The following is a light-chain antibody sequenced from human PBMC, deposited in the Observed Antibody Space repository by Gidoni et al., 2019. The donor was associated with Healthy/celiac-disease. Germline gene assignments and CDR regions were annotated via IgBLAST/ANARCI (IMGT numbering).Light chain of an antibody. CDR3: RQYDNRPLT. CDR2: DAS. Sequence: DIQMTQSPSSLSASVGDRVTITCQASQDISNYLNWYQQKPGKAPKLLIYDASNLETGVPSRFSGSGSGTDFTFTICSLRPEDIATYYCRQYDNRPLTFXGXTKVXIK. V-gene: IGKV1-33*01. J-gene: IGKJ4*01. CDR1: QDISNY.